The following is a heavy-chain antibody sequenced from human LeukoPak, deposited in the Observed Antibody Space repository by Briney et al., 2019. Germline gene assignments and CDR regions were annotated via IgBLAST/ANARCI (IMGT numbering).Heavy chain of an antibody. J-gene: IGHJ4*02. CDR1: GYTFTSYG. D-gene: IGHD3-22*01. Sequence: ASVKVSCKASGYTFTSYGISWVRQAPGQGLEWMGWISAYNGNTNYAQKLQGRVTMTTDTPTSTAYMELRSLRSDDTAVYYCARSHRSLKLLLPTDYWGQGTLVTVSS. CDR3: ARSHRSLKLLLPTDY. V-gene: IGHV1-18*01. CDR2: ISAYNGNT.